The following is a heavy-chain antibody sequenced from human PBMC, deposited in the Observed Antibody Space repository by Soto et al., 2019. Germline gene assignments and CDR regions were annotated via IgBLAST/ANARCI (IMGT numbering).Heavy chain of an antibody. Sequence: GGSLRLCCAASGFTVSSNYMSWVRQARGKGLEWVSVSYSGGSTYYADAVKGRFTISRDNSKNTLYLQMNSLRAEDTAVYYCARDRIAVAGNPEYFQHWGQGTLVTVSS. CDR1: GFTVSSNY. J-gene: IGHJ1*01. CDR2: SYSGGST. CDR3: ARDRIAVAGNPEYFQH. V-gene: IGHV3-66*01. D-gene: IGHD6-19*01.